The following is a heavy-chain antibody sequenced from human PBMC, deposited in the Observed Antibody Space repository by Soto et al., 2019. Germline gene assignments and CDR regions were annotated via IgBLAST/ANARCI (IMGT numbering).Heavy chain of an antibody. V-gene: IGHV4-30-4*01. CDR1: GGSIGSGNYY. D-gene: IGHD3-9*01. Sequence: SETLSLTCSVSGGSIGSGNYYWSWIRHPPGKGLEWIGYIYHSGITYYNPSLNSRVTISVDMSKNQFSLRLSSVTAADTAVYYCAREDYTGNSRFFDYWGQGVLVTVSS. CDR3: AREDYTGNSRFFDY. CDR2: IYHSGIT. J-gene: IGHJ4*02.